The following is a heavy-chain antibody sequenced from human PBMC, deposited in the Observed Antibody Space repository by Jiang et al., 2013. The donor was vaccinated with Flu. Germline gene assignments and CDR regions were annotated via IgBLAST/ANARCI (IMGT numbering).Heavy chain of an antibody. J-gene: IGHJ5*02. D-gene: IGHD2-21*01. V-gene: IGHV4-59*13. CDR2: IYSSGTT. CDR1: GGSISSYY. CDR3: ARSIVVVLATTYNWLDP. Sequence: PGLVKASETLSLTCTVSGGSISSYYWSWIRQPPGKGLQWIGNIYSSGTTNYNPSLKGRVTISLDTSKNEFSLKLSSVTAADTAVYYCARSIVVVLATTYNWLDPWGQGTLVTVSS.